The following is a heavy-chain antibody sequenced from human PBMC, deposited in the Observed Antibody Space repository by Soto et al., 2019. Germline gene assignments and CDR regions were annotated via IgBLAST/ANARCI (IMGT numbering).Heavy chain of an antibody. D-gene: IGHD3-22*01. CDR1: GGSISSYY. CDR2: IYYSGST. CDR3: ARRGGYYYDSGWFDP. Sequence: SETLSLTCTVSGGSISSYYWSWIRQPPGKGLEWIGYIYYSGSTNYNPSLKSRVTISVDTSKNQFSLKLSSVTAADTAVYYCARRGGYYYDSGWFDPWGQGTLVTVSS. V-gene: IGHV4-59*08. J-gene: IGHJ5*02.